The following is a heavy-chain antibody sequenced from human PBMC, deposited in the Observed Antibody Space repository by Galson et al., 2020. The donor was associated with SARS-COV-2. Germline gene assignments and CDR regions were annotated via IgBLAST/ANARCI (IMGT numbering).Heavy chain of an antibody. Sequence: SETLSLTCAVYAGSFSGHSWSWIRQSPGKGLEWIGEITQSGSVNYNPSPKSRVTISPDTSKNQFSLELRSVTAADTAVYYCARGLFQTTMVIVVFTSGSFYFDSWGQGTLVSVSS. CDR3: ARGLFQTTMVIVVFTSGSFYFDS. CDR2: ITQSGSV. CDR1: AGSFSGHS. V-gene: IGHV4-34*01. J-gene: IGHJ4*02. D-gene: IGHD3-22*01.